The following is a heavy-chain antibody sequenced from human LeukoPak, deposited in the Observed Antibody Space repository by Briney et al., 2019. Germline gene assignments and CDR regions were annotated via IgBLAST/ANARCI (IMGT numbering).Heavy chain of an antibody. J-gene: IGHJ4*02. D-gene: IGHD2-15*01. Sequence: GASVKVSCKASGYTFIGYYMYWVRQAPGQGLEWMGRINPNSGDTIYAQKFQGRVTVTRDTSISTAHMELSRLRSDDTAVYYCARERTSGGRARDYWGQGTLVTVSS. V-gene: IGHV1-2*02. CDR1: GYTFIGYY. CDR3: ARERTSGGRARDY. CDR2: INPNSGDT.